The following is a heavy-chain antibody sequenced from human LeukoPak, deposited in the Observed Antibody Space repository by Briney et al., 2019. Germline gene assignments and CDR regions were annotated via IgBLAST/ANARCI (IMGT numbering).Heavy chain of an antibody. D-gene: IGHD3-10*02. CDR1: GFTFSSYE. V-gene: IGHV3-48*03. Sequence: SLRLSCAASGFTFSSYEMNWVRQAPGKGLEWVSYISSSGSTIYYADSVKGRFTISRDNAKNSLYLQMNSLRAVDTAVYYCAELGITMIGGVWGKGTTVTISS. CDR3: AELGITMIGGV. CDR2: ISSSGSTI. J-gene: IGHJ6*04.